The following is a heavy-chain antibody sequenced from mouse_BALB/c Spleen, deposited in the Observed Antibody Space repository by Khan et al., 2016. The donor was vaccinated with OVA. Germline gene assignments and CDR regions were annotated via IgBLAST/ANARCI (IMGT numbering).Heavy chain of an antibody. J-gene: IGHJ1*01. V-gene: IGHV1-61*01. CDR2: IHPSDSET. D-gene: IGHD1-2*01. CDR1: GYSLTSYW. Sequence: QVQLQQSGAELVRPGASVKLSCKASGYSLTSYWMNWVKQRPGQGLEWIGMIHPSDSETRLNQTFKDKATLTVDRSSSTIYMQLSSPTSEDSAVYFGARGNTASYWYVAVWGAGTTVTVSS. CDR3: ARGNTASYWYVAV.